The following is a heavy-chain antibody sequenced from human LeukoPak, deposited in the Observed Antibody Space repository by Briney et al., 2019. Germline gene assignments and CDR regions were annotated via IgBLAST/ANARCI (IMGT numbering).Heavy chain of an antibody. CDR1: GFTFSSHA. V-gene: IGHV3-23*01. Sequence: PGGSLRLSCAASGFTFSSHAMSWVRQAPGKGLEWVSAISGSGGSTYYADSVKGRFTISRDNSKNTLYLQMNSLRAEDTAVYYCTTTYHYDSSPGSFDYWGQGTLVTVSS. J-gene: IGHJ4*02. D-gene: IGHD3-22*01. CDR3: TTTYHYDSSPGSFDY. CDR2: ISGSGGST.